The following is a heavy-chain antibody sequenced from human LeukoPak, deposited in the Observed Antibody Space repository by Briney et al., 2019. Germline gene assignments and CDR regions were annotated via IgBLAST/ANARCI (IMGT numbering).Heavy chain of an antibody. CDR3: AKDLDYTTYEYYFDY. CDR2: ISGSGGST. V-gene: IGHV3-23*01. Sequence: GGSLRLSCAASGFTFSTYVMSWVRQAPGKGLEWVSAISGSGGSTYYADSVKGRFTIFRDNSRNTLYLQMNSLRADDTAVYYCAKDLDYTTYEYYFDYWGQGTLVTVSS. J-gene: IGHJ4*02. D-gene: IGHD4-11*01. CDR1: GFTFSTYV.